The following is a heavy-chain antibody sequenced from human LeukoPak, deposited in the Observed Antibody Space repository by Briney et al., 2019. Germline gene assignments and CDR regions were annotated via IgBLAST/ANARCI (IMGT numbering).Heavy chain of an antibody. D-gene: IGHD3-3*01. J-gene: IGHJ6*03. CDR2: IYYSGST. CDR3: ATGPHDFWSGYFGQYMDG. V-gene: IGHV4-59*01. Sequence: SETLSLTCTVSGGSISSYYWSWIRQPPGKGLEWVGYIYYSGSTNYNPSLKSRVTISVDTSKNQFSQKLSSVTAADIAVYNCATGPHDFWSGYFGQYMDGCGGGTTVTVSS. CDR1: GGSISSYY.